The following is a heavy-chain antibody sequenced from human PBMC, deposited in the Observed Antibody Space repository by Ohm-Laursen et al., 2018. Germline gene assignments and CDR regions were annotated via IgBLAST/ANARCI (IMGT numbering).Heavy chain of an antibody. CDR2: ISTSGST. CDR1: GGSINSYH. D-gene: IGHD2-15*01. J-gene: IGHJ4*02. V-gene: IGHV4-4*07. CDR3: ARVRGWPTYYFDY. Sequence: SDTLSLTCTVSGGSINSYHWSWIRQPAGKGLEWIGRISTSGSTNYNPSLKSRVTMSVDTSKNQFSLKLSSVTAADTAVYYCARVRGWPTYYFDYWGQGTLVTVSS.